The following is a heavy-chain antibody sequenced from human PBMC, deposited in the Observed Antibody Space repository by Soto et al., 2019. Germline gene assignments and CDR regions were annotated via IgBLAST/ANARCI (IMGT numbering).Heavy chain of an antibody. CDR3: ARAVRVHFLVVRGVITREYYFGY. J-gene: IGHJ4*02. D-gene: IGHD3-10*01. CDR2: MNPNSGNT. CDR1: GYTFTSYY. V-gene: IGHV1-8*01. Sequence: ASVKVSCKASGYTFTSYYINWVRQATGQGLEWMGWMNPNSGNTGYAQKFQGRVTMTRNTSISTAYMELSSLRSEDTAVYYCARAVRVHFLVVRGVITREYYFGYWGQGTLVTVSS.